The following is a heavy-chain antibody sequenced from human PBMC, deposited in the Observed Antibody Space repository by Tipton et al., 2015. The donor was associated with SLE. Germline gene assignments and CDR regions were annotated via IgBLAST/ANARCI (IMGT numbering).Heavy chain of an antibody. J-gene: IGHJ6*03. D-gene: IGHD1-26*01. V-gene: IGHV4-31*03. CDR1: GDSINSGSSY. CDR2: IYHSWDP. CDR3: ARGPIEGYYYYYMDV. Sequence: TLSLTCSVSGDSINSGSSYWNWIRHRPGEGLEWLGYIYHSWDPYYNPSLKSRLAISMDTSKNQFSLKLSSVTAADTSVYYCARGPIEGYYYYYMDVWGRGTTVTVSS.